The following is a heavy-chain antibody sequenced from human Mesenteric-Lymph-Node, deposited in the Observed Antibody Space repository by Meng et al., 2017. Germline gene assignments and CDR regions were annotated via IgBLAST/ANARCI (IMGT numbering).Heavy chain of an antibody. J-gene: IGHJ4*02. Sequence: SETLSLTCTVSGASVGGDYWSWIRQPPGKGLEWIGYIYNTGSTNYNPSLKSRVTISIDTSKSQFSLKLSSVTAADTAVYYCAKERTYYDILTGYYNVEDYYFDYWGQGTLVTVSS. CDR1: GASVGGDY. CDR2: IYNTGST. D-gene: IGHD3-9*01. V-gene: IGHV4-59*02. CDR3: AKERTYYDILTGYYNVEDYYFDY.